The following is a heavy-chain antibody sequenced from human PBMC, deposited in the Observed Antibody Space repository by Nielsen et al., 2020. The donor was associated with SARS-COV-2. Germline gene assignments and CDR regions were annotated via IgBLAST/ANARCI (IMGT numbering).Heavy chain of an antibody. CDR2: ISYDGSDK. D-gene: IGHD3-16*01. CDR1: GFTFSSYG. Sequence: GGSLRLSCAASGFTFSSYGMHWVRQAPGKGLEWVAVISYDGSDKYYADSVKGRFTISRDNSKNTLYLQMNSLRAEDTAVYYCAKDFGYWGQGTLVTVSS. V-gene: IGHV3-30*18. J-gene: IGHJ4*02. CDR3: AKDFGY.